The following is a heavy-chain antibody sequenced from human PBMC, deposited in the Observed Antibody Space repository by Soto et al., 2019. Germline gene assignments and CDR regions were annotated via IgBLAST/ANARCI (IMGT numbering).Heavy chain of an antibody. J-gene: IGHJ4*02. CDR2: IYYSGST. Sequence: TSETLSLTCTVSGGSISSSSYYWGWIRQPPGKGLEWIGSIYYSGSTYYNPSLKSRVTISVDTSKNQFSLKLSSVTAADTAVYYCARFITMVRGVTSPLFDYWGQGTLVTVSS. V-gene: IGHV4-39*01. CDR1: GGSISSSSYY. CDR3: ARFITMVRGVTSPLFDY. D-gene: IGHD3-10*01.